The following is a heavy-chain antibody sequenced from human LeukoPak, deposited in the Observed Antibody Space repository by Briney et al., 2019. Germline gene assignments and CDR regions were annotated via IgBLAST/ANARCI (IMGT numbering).Heavy chain of an antibody. V-gene: IGHV4-61*02. Sequence: SETLSLTCTVSGGSISSSSYYWSWIRQPAGKGLEWIGRIYTSGSTNYNPSLKSRVTISVDTSKNQFSLKLSSVTAADTAVYYCARDSSSWYGSFHWGQGTLVTVSS. CDR2: IYTSGST. D-gene: IGHD6-13*01. CDR1: GGSISSSSYY. CDR3: ARDSSSWYGSFH. J-gene: IGHJ1*01.